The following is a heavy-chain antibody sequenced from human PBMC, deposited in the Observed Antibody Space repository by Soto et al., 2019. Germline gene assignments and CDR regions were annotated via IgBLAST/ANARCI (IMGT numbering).Heavy chain of an antibody. V-gene: IGHV4-30-4*01. CDR2: SYYSGST. CDR3: ARDRYYGNSGELGY. J-gene: IGHJ4*02. Sequence: PSETLSLACTVSGGSSSSGDYYWSWIRQPPWKCLGWIGYSYYSGSTYYNPFLKSRVTISVYTSKNKFSLKLSSVTAADTAVYYCARDRYYGNSGELGYWGQRTIVTVSS. CDR1: GGSSSSGDYY. D-gene: IGHD3-10*01.